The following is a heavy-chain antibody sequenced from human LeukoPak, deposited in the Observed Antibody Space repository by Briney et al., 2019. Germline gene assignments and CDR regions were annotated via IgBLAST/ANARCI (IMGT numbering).Heavy chain of an antibody. D-gene: IGHD6-13*01. CDR2: IYYSGST. CDR1: GVSVSSGSHY. V-gene: IGHV4-31*03. J-gene: IGHJ2*01. Sequence: SETLSLTCPVSGVSVSSGSHYWSWIRQPPGKGLEWIGYIYYSGSTYYNPSLKSRVTISVDTSKNQFSLKLSSVTAADTAVYYCARALIAAAGTGYFDLWGRGTLVTVSS. CDR3: ARALIAAAGTGYFDL.